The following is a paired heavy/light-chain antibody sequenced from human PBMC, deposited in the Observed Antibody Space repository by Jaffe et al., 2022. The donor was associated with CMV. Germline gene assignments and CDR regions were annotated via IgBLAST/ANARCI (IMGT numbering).Heavy chain of an antibody. CDR3: ARLWDSGWHPE. CDR1: GGSISTYY. J-gene: IGHJ4*02. D-gene: IGHD6-19*01. CDR2: FYSGGSS. V-gene: IGHV4-59*08. Sequence: QVHLQESGPGLVRPSETLSLTCTVSGGSISTYYWSWIRQPPGKGLEWLGFFYSGGSSYYNPSLKSRVTFSLDTSKKHFSLQLNSVTAADTAVYFCARLWDSGWHPEWGQGTLVTVSS.
Light chain of an antibody. J-gene: IGKJ4*01. CDR3: QQYNDWPLT. Sequence: EIVMTQSPVTLSVSPGERATLSCRASQSVSSKLAWYQQKPGQAPRLLVYSASTRATGIPARFSGSGSGTEFTLTISSLQSEDFAVYYCQQYNDWPLTFGGGTKVE. V-gene: IGKV3-15*01. CDR2: SAS. CDR1: QSVSSK.